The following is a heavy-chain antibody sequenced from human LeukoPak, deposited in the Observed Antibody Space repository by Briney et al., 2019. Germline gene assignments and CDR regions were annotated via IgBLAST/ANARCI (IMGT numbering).Heavy chain of an antibody. V-gene: IGHV4-39*01. CDR2: IYYSGNT. J-gene: IGHJ5*02. Sequence: PSQTLSLTCTVSGGSISSSSYYWGWIRQPPGKGLEWIGSIYYSGNTYYNPSLKSRVTISVDTSKNQFSLKLSSVTAADTAVYYCAGPFPPGAEGATSWFDPWGQGTLVTVSS. CDR3: AGPFPPGAEGATSWFDP. D-gene: IGHD1-26*01. CDR1: GGSISSSSYY.